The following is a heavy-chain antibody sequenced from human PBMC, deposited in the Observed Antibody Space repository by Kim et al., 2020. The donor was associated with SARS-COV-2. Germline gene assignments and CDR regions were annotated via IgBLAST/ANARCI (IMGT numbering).Heavy chain of an antibody. CDR2: IRSKVNSYAT. CDR1: GFTFSDSA. Sequence: GGSLRLSCAASGFTFSDSARHWVRQASGKGLEWVGRIRSKVNSYATVYAVSVEGRFTISRDDSKNTAYLQMDSLKTEDTAVYYCARGPPYSESYWDAFDIWGQGTMVTVSS. V-gene: IGHV3-73*01. CDR3: ARGPPYSESYWDAFDI. D-gene: IGHD1-26*01. J-gene: IGHJ3*02.